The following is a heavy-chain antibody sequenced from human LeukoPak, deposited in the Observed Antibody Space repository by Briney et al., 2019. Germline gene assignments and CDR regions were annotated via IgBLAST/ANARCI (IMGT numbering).Heavy chain of an antibody. Sequence: GASVKVCCKASGGTFTSYAISRVRQAPGQGLEWMGGIIPIFGTANYAQKFPGRVTITADKSTSTAYMELSSLRSEETAVYYCAARSTGVPAAMRGYYYGMDVWGKGTTVTVSS. CDR3: AARSTGVPAAMRGYYYGMDV. V-gene: IGHV1-69*06. CDR1: GGTFTSYA. CDR2: IIPIFGTA. J-gene: IGHJ6*04. D-gene: IGHD2-2*01.